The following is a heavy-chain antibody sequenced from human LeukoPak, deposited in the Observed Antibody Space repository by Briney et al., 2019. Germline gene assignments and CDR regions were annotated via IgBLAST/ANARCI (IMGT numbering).Heavy chain of an antibody. CDR3: ARDYMVRGVRGFDP. CDR2: IYYSGST. D-gene: IGHD3-10*01. CDR1: GGSISSSSYY. V-gene: IGHV4-39*07. J-gene: IGHJ5*02. Sequence: SETLSLTCTVSGGSISSSSYYWGWIRQPPGKGLEWIRCIYYSGSTYYNPSLKSRVTISVDTSKNQFSLKLSSVTAAETAVYYCARDYMVRGVRGFDPWGQGTLVTVSS.